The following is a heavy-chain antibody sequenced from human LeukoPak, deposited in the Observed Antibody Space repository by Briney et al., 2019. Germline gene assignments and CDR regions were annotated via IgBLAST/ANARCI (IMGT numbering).Heavy chain of an antibody. D-gene: IGHD6-13*01. V-gene: IGHV1-69*13. CDR2: ITPIFGAA. J-gene: IGHJ5*02. Sequence: ASVKVSCKASGGTFISYDINWVRQAPGQGLEWMGGITPIFGAANYAQKFQGRVTITADESTSTAYMELSRLRSEDTAVYYCARGIAAAGENNWFDPWGQGTLVTVSS. CDR3: ARGIAAAGENNWFDP. CDR1: GGTFISYD.